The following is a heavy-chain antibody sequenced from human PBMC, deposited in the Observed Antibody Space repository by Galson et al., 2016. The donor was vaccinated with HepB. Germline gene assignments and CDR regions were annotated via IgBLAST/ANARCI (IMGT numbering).Heavy chain of an antibody. J-gene: IGHJ4*01. D-gene: IGHD6-19*01. CDR3: ASNGWYCLDY. CDR2: IYRSGST. CDR1: GGSISSSNW. Sequence: SETLSLTCAVSGGSISSSNWWSWVHQPPGKGLEWIGEIYRSGSTHYNPSLKSRATISVDKSNNRFSLRLNSVSAAGTSIYFCASNGWYCLDYWGHGTLVTVSS. V-gene: IGHV4-4*02.